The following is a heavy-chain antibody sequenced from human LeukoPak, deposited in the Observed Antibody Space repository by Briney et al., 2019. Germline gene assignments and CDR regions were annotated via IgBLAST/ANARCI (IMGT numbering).Heavy chain of an antibody. CDR1: GGSISSGDYY. CDR3: ARVRGDYFDY. CDR2: IYYSGST. J-gene: IGHJ4*02. D-gene: IGHD4-17*01. V-gene: IGHV4-30-4*01. Sequence: SETLSLTCTVSGGSISSGDYYWSWIRQPPGKGLEWIGYIYYSGSTYYNPSLKSRVTISENTSKNQFSLKLSSVTAADTAVYYCARVRGDYFDYWGQGTLVTVSS.